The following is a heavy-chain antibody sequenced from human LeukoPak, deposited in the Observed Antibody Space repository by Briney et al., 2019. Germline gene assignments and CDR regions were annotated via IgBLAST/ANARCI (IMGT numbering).Heavy chain of an antibody. D-gene: IGHD6-13*01. Sequence: GESLKISCKGSGYSFTSYWIGWVPQIPGKSLEWMGIIYPGDSDTRYSPSFQGQVTISVDKSISTAYLQWSSLKASDTAMYYCARHSSSWTTYYGMDVWGQGTTVTVSS. CDR2: IYPGDSDT. CDR3: ARHSSSWTTYYGMDV. CDR1: GYSFTSYW. J-gene: IGHJ6*02. V-gene: IGHV5-51*01.